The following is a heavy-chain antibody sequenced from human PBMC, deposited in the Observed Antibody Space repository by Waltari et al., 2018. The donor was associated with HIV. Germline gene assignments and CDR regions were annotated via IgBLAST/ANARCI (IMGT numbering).Heavy chain of an antibody. CDR3: AREGGYDSSGYLRGFDL. D-gene: IGHD3-22*01. CDR1: GFTFRSYS. J-gene: IGHJ2*01. V-gene: IGHV3-48*04. Sequence: EMQLVESGGGLAQPGGSLRLSCAASGFTFRSYSMNWVRQAPEKGMEWFAYYSSSMNIIYYADSVKGRFTISRDDAKNSLYLQMDSLGAEDTAVYYCAREGGYDSSGYLRGFDLWGRGTLVTV. CDR2: YSSSMNII.